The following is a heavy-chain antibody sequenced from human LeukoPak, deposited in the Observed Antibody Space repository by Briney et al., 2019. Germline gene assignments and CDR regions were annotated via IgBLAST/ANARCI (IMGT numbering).Heavy chain of an antibody. CDR2: ISSSGSNI. Sequence: PGGSMRLSCAASGFIFRSYEMNWVRQAPGKGLEWVSYISSSGSNIYYADSVKGRFTISRDNAKNSLYLQMNSLRAEDTAVYYCARRPIVGATRPFDYWGQGTLVTVSS. V-gene: IGHV3-48*03. J-gene: IGHJ4*02. CDR1: GFIFRSYE. CDR3: ARRPIVGATRPFDY. D-gene: IGHD1-26*01.